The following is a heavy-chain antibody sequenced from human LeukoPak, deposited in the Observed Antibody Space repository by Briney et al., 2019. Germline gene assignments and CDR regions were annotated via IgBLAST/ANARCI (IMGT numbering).Heavy chain of an antibody. Sequence: GASVKVSCKASGGTFSSYAISWVRQAPGQGLEWMGRIIPILGIANYAQKLQGRVTMTTDTSTSTAYMELRSLRSDDTAVYYCARDWFVAARRYNWFDPWGQGTLVTVSS. CDR3: ARDWFVAARRYNWFDP. CDR1: GGTFSSYA. D-gene: IGHD6-6*01. J-gene: IGHJ5*02. CDR2: IIPILGIA. V-gene: IGHV1-69*04.